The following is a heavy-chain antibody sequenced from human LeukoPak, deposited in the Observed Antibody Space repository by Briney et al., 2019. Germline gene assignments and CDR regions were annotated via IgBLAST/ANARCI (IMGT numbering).Heavy chain of an antibody. CDR1: GFTLSSYA. D-gene: IGHD3-3*01. CDR2: ISYDGSNK. Sequence: GGSLRLSCAASGFTLSSYAMHWVRQAPGKGLEWVAVISYDGSNKYYADSVKGRFTISRDNSKNTLYLQMNSLRAEDTAVYYCARETVLRFSIRAFDIWGQGTMVTVSS. J-gene: IGHJ3*02. CDR3: ARETVLRFSIRAFDI. V-gene: IGHV3-30-3*01.